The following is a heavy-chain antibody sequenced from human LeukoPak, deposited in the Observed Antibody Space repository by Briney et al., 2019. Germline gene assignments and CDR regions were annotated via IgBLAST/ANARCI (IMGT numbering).Heavy chain of an antibody. Sequence: GASVKVSCKASGYTFTGYYMHWVRQAPGQGLEWMGWINPNSGGTNYAQKFQGRVTMTRDTSISTAYMELSRLRSDDTAVYYCARDWAGYSSSWPHYYFDYWGQGTLVTVSS. CDR2: INPNSGGT. D-gene: IGHD6-13*01. V-gene: IGHV1-2*02. CDR1: GYTFTGYY. CDR3: ARDWAGYSSSWPHYYFDY. J-gene: IGHJ4*02.